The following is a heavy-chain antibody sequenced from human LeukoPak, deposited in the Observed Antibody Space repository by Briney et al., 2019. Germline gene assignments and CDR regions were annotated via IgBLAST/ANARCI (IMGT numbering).Heavy chain of an antibody. J-gene: IGHJ4*02. Sequence: GASLKISCKGSGYNFASYWIAWVRQMPGKGLEWMGLIYPGNSETRYSPSFRGQVTISADRSISTAYLQWSTLRASDTGMYYCARHRRDDYRLIDYWGQGTLVTVSS. CDR3: ARHRRDDYRLIDY. D-gene: IGHD5-24*01. CDR2: IYPGNSET. V-gene: IGHV5-51*01. CDR1: GYNFASYW.